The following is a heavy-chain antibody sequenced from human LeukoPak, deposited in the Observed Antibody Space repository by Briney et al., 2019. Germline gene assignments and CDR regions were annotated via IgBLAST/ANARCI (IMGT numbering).Heavy chain of an antibody. CDR2: INHSGST. D-gene: IGHD4-17*01. CDR1: GGSFSGYY. J-gene: IGHJ4*02. CDR3: ARHASYGDGLLYFDY. V-gene: IGHV4-34*01. Sequence: SETLSLTCAVYGGSFSGYYWSWIRQPPGKGLEWIGEINHSGSTNYNPSLKSRVTISVDTSKNQFSLKLSSVTAADTAVYYCARHASYGDGLLYFDYWGQGTLVTVSS.